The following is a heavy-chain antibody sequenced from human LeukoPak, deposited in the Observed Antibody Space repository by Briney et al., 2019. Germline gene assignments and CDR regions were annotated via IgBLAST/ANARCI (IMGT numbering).Heavy chain of an antibody. CDR1: GGSITNTNYY. J-gene: IGHJ3*02. CDR3: ARYYYDNSGSIYAFDI. V-gene: IGHV4-61*05. CDR2: IYYSGST. Sequence: SETLSLTCTASGGSITNTNYYWAWIRQSPGKGLEWIGYIYYSGSTNYNPSLKSRVTISVDTSKNQFSLKLSSVTTADTAVYYCARYYYDNSGSIYAFDIWGQGTMVTVSS. D-gene: IGHD3-22*01.